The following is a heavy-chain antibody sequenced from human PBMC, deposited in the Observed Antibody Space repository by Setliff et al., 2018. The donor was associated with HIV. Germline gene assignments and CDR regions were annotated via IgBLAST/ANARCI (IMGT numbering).Heavy chain of an antibody. Sequence: PSETLSLTCTVSGGSISSYYWSWIRQPPGKGPEWIGYIYYSGSTNYNPSLKSRVTISVDTSKNQFSLKLSSVTAADTAVYYCARGYPGIAVAGLSYYYYYYMDVWGKGTTVTVSS. D-gene: IGHD6-19*01. CDR2: IYYSGST. CDR1: GGSISSYY. V-gene: IGHV4-59*01. CDR3: ARGYPGIAVAGLSYYYYYYMDV. J-gene: IGHJ6*03.